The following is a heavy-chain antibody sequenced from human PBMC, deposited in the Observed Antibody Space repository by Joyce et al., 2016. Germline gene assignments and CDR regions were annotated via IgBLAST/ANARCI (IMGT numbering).Heavy chain of an antibody. V-gene: IGHV3-30*18. CDR3: AKDRYSLNY. D-gene: IGHD1-26*01. CDR1: GSTSSRFG. CDR2: ISFDGSNK. J-gene: IGHJ4*02. Sequence: QVQLVESGGGVVQPGGSLRLSCVASGSTSSRFGLHWVRQAPGKGLEWLAVISFDGSNKYYADSVKGRFTISRDNSNHTMFLQMNNLRAEDTAMYYCAKDRYSLNYWGQGTLVTVSS.